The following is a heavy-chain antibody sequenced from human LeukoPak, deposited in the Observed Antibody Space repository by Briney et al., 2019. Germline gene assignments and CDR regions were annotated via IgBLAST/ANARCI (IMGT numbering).Heavy chain of an antibody. D-gene: IGHD6-13*01. CDR2: MNPNSGNT. J-gene: IGHJ5*02. CDR3: ARGLGGSSSGEIYNWFDP. V-gene: IGHV1-8*02. Sequence: ASVKVSCKASGYTFTSYGISWVRQATGQGLEWMGWMNPNSGNTGYAQKFQGRVTMTRNTSISTAYMELSSLRSEDTAVYYCARGLGGSSSGEIYNWFDPWGQGTLVTVSS. CDR1: GYTFTSYG.